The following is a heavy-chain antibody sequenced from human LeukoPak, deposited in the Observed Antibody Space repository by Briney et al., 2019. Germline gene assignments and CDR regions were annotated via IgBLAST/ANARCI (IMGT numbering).Heavy chain of an antibody. CDR3: ARVTLVVIIGYYFDY. Sequence: GGSLRLSCAASGFTFSDYYMSWIRQAPGKGLEWVSYISSSGRTIYYADSVKGRFTISRDNAKNSLYLQMNSLRAEDTAVYYCARVTLVVIIGYYFDYWGQGTLVTVSS. D-gene: IGHD3-22*01. CDR1: GFTFSDYY. V-gene: IGHV3-11*04. CDR2: ISSSGRTI. J-gene: IGHJ4*02.